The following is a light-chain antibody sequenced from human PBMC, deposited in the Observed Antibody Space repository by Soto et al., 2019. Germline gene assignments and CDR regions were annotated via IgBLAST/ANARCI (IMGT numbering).Light chain of an antibody. V-gene: IGLV2-14*01. CDR2: AVT. J-gene: IGLJ1*01. CDR1: SSDVGGYNY. CDR3: SSYTSSNTFV. Sequence: QSVLTQPASVSGSPGQSITISCTGTSSDVGGYNYVSWYQQHPGKAPKLMIYAVTDRPSGVSSRFFGSKSGNTASLTISGLQAEDEADYYCSSYTSSNTFVFGTGTKLTVL.